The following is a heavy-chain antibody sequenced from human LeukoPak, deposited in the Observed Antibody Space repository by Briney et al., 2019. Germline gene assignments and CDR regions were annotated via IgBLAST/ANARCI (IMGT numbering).Heavy chain of an antibody. CDR3: ARDIAAAS. Sequence: SETLSLTCTVSGGSISSYYWSWIRQPPGKGLEWIGYICYSGSTNYNPSLKSRVTISVDTSKNQFSLKVSSVTAAARAVYYCARDIAAASLGQGTPVTVSS. CDR2: ICYSGST. CDR1: GGSISSYY. J-gene: IGHJ5*02. V-gene: IGHV4-59*01. D-gene: IGHD6-13*01.